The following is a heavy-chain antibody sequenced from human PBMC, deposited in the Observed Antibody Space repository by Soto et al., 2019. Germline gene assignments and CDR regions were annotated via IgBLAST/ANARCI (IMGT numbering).Heavy chain of an antibody. V-gene: IGHV3-30*18. D-gene: IGHD3-16*01. CDR2: ISYDGSNK. CDR3: AKSTFYDYVWGSYRSELHYFDY. J-gene: IGHJ4*02. CDR1: GFTFSSCD. Sequence: GGSLRLSCAASGFTFSSCDMHWVRQAPGKGLEWVALISYDGSNKYYADSVMVRFTISRDNSKNTLYLQMNRLRADDTAVYYCAKSTFYDYVWGSYRSELHYFDYWGQGTLVTVSS.